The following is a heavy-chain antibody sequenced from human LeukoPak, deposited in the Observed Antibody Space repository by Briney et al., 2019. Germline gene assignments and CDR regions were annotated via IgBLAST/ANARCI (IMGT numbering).Heavy chain of an antibody. CDR1: GFTFSSYS. CDR3: IMVRGVSNYYYYMDV. J-gene: IGHJ6*03. Sequence: GGSLRLSCAASGFTFSSYSMNWVHQAPGKGLEWVSYISSSSSTIYYADSVKGRFTISRDNAKNSLYLQMNSLRAEDTAVYYCIMVRGVSNYYYYMDVWGKGTTVTVSS. D-gene: IGHD3-10*01. V-gene: IGHV3-48*01. CDR2: ISSSSSTI.